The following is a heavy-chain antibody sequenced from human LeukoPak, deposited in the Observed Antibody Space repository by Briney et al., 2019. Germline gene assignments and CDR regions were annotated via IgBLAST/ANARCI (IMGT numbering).Heavy chain of an antibody. D-gene: IGHD3-3*01. CDR2: TYYRSKWYN. V-gene: IGHV6-1*01. CDR3: AGSGSFFAS. J-gene: IGHJ4*02. Sequence: SQTLSLTCAISGDSVSSNSAAWNWIRQSPSSGLEWLGRTYYRSKWYNDYAISVQSRITVNPDTSQNQFSLQLNSVTPEDTAVYYCAGSGSFFASWGQGTLVTVSS. CDR1: GDSVSSNSAA.